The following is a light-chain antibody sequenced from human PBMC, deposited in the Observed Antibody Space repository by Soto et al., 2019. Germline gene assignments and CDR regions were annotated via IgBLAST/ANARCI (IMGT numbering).Light chain of an antibody. J-gene: IGKJ1*01. Sequence: EIVLTQSPGTLSLSLGERATLSCRASQSVPDSYLAWLQQRPGQAPRLLIHRASSRATGIPDRFSGSGSGTDFTLTISRLEPEDFAVYYCQQYTSPPWTLGQGTKVETK. CDR1: QSVPDSY. CDR2: RAS. CDR3: QQYTSPPWT. V-gene: IGKV3-20*01.